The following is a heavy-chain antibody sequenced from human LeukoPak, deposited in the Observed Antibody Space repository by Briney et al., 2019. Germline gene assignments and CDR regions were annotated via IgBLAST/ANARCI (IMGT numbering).Heavy chain of an antibody. J-gene: IGHJ4*02. CDR2: MNSRSSSK. D-gene: IGHD5-18*01. CDR1: GFTFSSYS. Sequence: GGSLRLSCAASGFTFSSYSMNWVRQAPGKGLEWVSSMNSRSSSKYYADSVKGRFTISRDNAKNSLYLQMNSLRAEDMALYYCAKGNSYGFYYFDYWGQGTLVTVSS. V-gene: IGHV3-21*04. CDR3: AKGNSYGFYYFDY.